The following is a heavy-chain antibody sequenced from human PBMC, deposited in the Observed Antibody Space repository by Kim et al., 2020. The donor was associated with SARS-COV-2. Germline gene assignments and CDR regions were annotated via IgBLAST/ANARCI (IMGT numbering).Heavy chain of an antibody. V-gene: IGHV1-69*13. Sequence: SVKVSCKASGGTFSTNAISWVRQAPGQGLEWMGWIIPIFDRPSYAQKFQGRVTITADGSTSTAYIEVSSLRWEDTAVYYCARDPDFNEYNHYFHGMDVWGQGTTVTVSS. D-gene: IGHD1-20*01. CDR3: ARDPDFNEYNHYFHGMDV. J-gene: IGHJ6*02. CDR1: GGTFSTNA. CDR2: IIPIFDRP.